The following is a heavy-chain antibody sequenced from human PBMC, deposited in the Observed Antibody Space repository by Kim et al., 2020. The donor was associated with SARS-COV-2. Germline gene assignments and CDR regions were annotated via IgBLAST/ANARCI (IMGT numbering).Heavy chain of an antibody. J-gene: IGHJ6*02. CDR2: IRSKADGGTT. D-gene: IGHD6-13*01. CDR1: GFTFGDYA. CDR3: TRETELQQRDPRDYYYGMDV. Sequence: GGSLRLSCTASGFTFGDYALSWFRQAPGKGLEWVGFIRSKADGGTTEYAASVKGRFTISRDDSKSIAYLQMNSLKTEDTAVYYCTRETELQQRDPRDYYYGMDVWGQGQRSPSP. V-gene: IGHV3-49*03.